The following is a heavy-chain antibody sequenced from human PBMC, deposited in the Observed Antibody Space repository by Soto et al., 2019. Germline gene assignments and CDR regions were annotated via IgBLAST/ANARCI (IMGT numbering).Heavy chain of an antibody. CDR3: TRGGGIVLVPAAATYYGMDV. Sequence: GSMRLSCAASGFTFSSYAMHWDRQAPGKGLEWVGFIRSKAYGGTTEYAASVKGRFTISRDDSKSIAYLQMNSLKTEDTAVYYCTRGGGIVLVPAAATYYGMDVWGQGTTVTVS. J-gene: IGHJ6*02. D-gene: IGHD2-2*01. CDR1: GFTFSSYA. V-gene: IGHV3-49*04. CDR2: IRSKAYGGTT.